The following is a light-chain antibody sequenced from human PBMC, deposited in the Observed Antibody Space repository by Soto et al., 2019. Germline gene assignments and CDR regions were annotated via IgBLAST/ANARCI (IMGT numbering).Light chain of an antibody. V-gene: IGKV1-8*01. CDR2: AAS. CDR1: QGIGTY. CDR3: QQYNSFWT. J-gene: IGKJ1*01. Sequence: AIRMTQSPSSLSASIGDRVTITCRASQGIGTYLAWYQQKPGKAPNLLIYAASILESGVPSRFSGSGSGSDFTLTISNLQSEDFATYYCQQYNSFWTFGQGTKVEI.